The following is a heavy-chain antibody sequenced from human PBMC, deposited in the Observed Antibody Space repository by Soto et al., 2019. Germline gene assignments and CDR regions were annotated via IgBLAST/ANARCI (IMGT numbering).Heavy chain of an antibody. D-gene: IGHD3-22*01. J-gene: IGHJ3*02. Sequence: SVKVSCKASGGTFSSYAISWVRQAPGQGLEWMGGIIPIFGTANYAQKFQGRVTITADESTSTAYMELSSLRSEDTAVYYCARLKGDYYDSSRHDALAIWGQGTMVTVSS. CDR2: IIPIFGTA. CDR1: GGTFSSYA. CDR3: ARLKGDYYDSSRHDALAI. V-gene: IGHV1-69*13.